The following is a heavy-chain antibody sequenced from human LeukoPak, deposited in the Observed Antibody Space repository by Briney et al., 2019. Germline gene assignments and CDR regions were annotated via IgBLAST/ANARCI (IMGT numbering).Heavy chain of an antibody. CDR3: ARGDDYGDRNYLDS. D-gene: IGHD4-17*01. CDR1: GFTFRSYP. CDR2: IGGRRTYT. V-gene: IGHV3-21*06. Sequence: GGSLRLSCAASGFTFRSYPMTWVRQPPGKGLEWVSSIGGRRTYTYYADSVKGRFTISRDNAKNSLGLQMNNLRAEDTAVYYCARGDDYGDRNYLDSWGQGTLDTVSS. J-gene: IGHJ4*02.